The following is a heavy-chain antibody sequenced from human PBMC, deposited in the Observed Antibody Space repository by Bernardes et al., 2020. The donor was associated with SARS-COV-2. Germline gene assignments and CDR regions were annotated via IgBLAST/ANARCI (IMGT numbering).Heavy chain of an antibody. J-gene: IGHJ4*02. Sequence: SQTLSLTCVISGDSVSSNSVAWNWIRQSPSRGLEWLGRTYYRSEWYNDYALSVKSRIIINPDTSKNQFSLQLNSVTPEDTAVYYCARGVLHLWELSAYYFDYWGQGTLVTVSS. V-gene: IGHV6-1*01. CDR3: ARGVLHLWELSAYYFDY. CDR1: GDSVSSNSVA. D-gene: IGHD3-16*02. CDR2: TYYRSEWYN.